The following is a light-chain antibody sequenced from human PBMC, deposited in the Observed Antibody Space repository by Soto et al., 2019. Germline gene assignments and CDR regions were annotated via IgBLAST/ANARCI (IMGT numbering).Light chain of an antibody. CDR1: QSVSSRY. CDR2: GAS. V-gene: IGKV3-20*01. Sequence: ETVLTQSPGTLSLSPGERATLSCRASQSVSSRYLAWYQQKPGQAPRLLIYGASSRATGIPDRFSGSGSGTEITLTISRREPEDYAVYDCQQYIPSPPMYTFGQGTKLEIK. J-gene: IGKJ2*01. CDR3: QQYIPSPPMYT.